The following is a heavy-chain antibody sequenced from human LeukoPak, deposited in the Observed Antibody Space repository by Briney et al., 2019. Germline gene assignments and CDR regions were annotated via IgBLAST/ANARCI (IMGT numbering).Heavy chain of an antibody. D-gene: IGHD2-15*01. CDR1: GFTFSSCA. CDR3: AKNLYCGGGSCYPSALGMDV. Sequence: PGGSLRLSCAASGFTFSSCAMSWVRQAPGKGLEWVSSISGSGNRTYYADSVKGRFTISRDNSKNTLFLQMNSLRAEDTAVYYCAKNLYCGGGSCYPSALGMDVWGQGTTVTVSS. CDR2: ISGSGNRT. V-gene: IGHV3-23*01. J-gene: IGHJ6*02.